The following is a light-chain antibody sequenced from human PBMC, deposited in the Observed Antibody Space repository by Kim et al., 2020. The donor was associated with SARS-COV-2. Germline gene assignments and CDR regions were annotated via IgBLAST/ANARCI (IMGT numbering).Light chain of an antibody. CDR2: GAS. J-gene: IGKJ1*01. CDR3: QQYGSSPT. Sequence: EIVLTQSPGTLSLSPGERATLSCRASQSVSSSYLAWYQQRPGQAPRLLIDGASSRATGIPDRFSGSGSGTNFTLIISRLEAEDFAVYYYQQYGSSPTFGEGTKVDIK. CDR1: QSVSSSY. V-gene: IGKV3-20*01.